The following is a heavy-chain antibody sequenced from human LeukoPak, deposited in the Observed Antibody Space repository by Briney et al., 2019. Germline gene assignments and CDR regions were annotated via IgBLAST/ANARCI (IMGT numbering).Heavy chain of an antibody. D-gene: IGHD6-13*01. CDR1: GFTFDDYA. CDR2: ISWNSGSI. J-gene: IGHJ1*01. V-gene: IGHV3-9*01. Sequence: GRSLRLSCAASGFTFDDYAMHWVRQAPGKGLEWVSGISWNSGSIGYADSVKGRFTISRDNAKNSLYLQMNSLRAEDTALYYCAKDTSSTSEYFQHWGQGTLVTVSS. CDR3: AKDTSSTSEYFQH.